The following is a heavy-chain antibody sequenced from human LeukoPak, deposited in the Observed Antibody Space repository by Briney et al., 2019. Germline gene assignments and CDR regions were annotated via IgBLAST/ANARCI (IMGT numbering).Heavy chain of an antibody. CDR3: ARAISANIQLWFGFDN. V-gene: IGHV4-59*01. Sequence: SETLSLTCTVSGGSISGYYWSWIRQPPGEGLGWIGYIYYSGSTNYKPSLKSRATMSIDTSKNQFSLKLSSVTAADTAVYYCARAISANIQLWFGFDNWGQGTLVSVSS. CDR2: IYYSGST. D-gene: IGHD5-18*01. J-gene: IGHJ4*02. CDR1: GGSISGYY.